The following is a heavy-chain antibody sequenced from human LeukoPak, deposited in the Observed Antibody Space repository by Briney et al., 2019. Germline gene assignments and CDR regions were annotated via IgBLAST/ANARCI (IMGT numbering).Heavy chain of an antibody. D-gene: IGHD5-18*01. CDR1: GYTFTSYG. J-gene: IGHJ6*02. V-gene: IGHV1-18*01. CDR3: ARVQGYSYGVSYYYGMDV. CDR2: ISAYNGNT. Sequence: ASVKVSCKASGYTFTSYGISWVRQAPGQGLEWMGWISAYNGNTNYAQKLQGRVTMTTDTFTSTAYMELRSLRSDDTAVYYCARVQGYSYGVSYYYGMDVWGQGTTVTVSS.